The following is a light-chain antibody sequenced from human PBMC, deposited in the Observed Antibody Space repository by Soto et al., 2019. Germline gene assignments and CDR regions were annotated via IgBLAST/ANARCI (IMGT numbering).Light chain of an antibody. CDR3: QQYKSLST. CDR2: DGA. J-gene: IGKJ2*01. Sequence: GARVTISCRASQRVTGWLAWYQQKPGKPPQLLIYDGASLRSGVPTRFRGSGSGTEFTLTITNLQAEDFATYYCQQYKSLSTFGQGTKLEI. V-gene: IGKV1-5*01. CDR1: QRVTGW.